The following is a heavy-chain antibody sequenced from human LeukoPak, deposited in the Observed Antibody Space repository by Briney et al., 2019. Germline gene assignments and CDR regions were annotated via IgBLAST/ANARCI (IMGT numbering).Heavy chain of an antibody. CDR1: GGSISSSSYY. CDR2: IYYSGST. Sequence: PSETLSLTCTVSGGSISSSSYYWGWIRQPPGKGLEWIGSIYYSGSTYYNPSLKSRVTISVDTSKNQFSLKLSSVTAADTAVYYCARLARWFGEFPGNGWYFDLWGRGNLVTVSS. D-gene: IGHD3-10*01. J-gene: IGHJ2*01. CDR3: ARLARWFGEFPGNGWYFDL. V-gene: IGHV4-39*01.